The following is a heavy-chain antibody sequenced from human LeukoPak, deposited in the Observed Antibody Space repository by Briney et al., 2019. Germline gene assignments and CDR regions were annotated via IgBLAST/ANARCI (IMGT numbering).Heavy chain of an antibody. CDR1: SGSISSSSAY. J-gene: IGHJ4*02. CDR2: INHSGRT. V-gene: IGHV4-39*07. Sequence: KPSETLCLTCTVSSGSISSSSAYWGSSRQPPAKGVEWTAEINHSGRTNYNPSLNSRPTLSVNPSKNPFSLKPSSVTPAHPPLYFCGRGGHIAAAGTYPTDYRGEGTL. CDR3: GRGGHIAAAGTYPTDY. D-gene: IGHD6-13*01.